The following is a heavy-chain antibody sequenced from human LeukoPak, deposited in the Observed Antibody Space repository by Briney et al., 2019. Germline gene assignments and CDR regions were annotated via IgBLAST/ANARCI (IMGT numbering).Heavy chain of an antibody. Sequence: ASVKVSCKASGYTSTSYGISWVRQAPGQGLEWMGWISAYNGNTNYAQKLQGRVTMTTDTSTSTAYMELRSLRSDDTAVYYCARALITINPLTIPDAFDIWGQGTMVTVSS. CDR3: ARALITINPLTIPDAFDI. J-gene: IGHJ3*02. V-gene: IGHV1-18*01. CDR1: GYTSTSYG. CDR2: ISAYNGNT. D-gene: IGHD3-3*01.